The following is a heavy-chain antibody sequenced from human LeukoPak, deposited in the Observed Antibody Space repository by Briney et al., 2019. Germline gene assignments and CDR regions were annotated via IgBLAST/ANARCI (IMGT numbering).Heavy chain of an antibody. V-gene: IGHV4-61*01. CDR3: ARQNDLYYDILTGYSYYYYMDV. D-gene: IGHD3-9*01. CDR1: DYSISSGYY. J-gene: IGHJ6*03. Sequence: SETLSLTCTVSDYSISSGYYWGWVRQPPGKGLEWIGYIYYSGSTNYNPSLKSRVTISVDTSKNQFSLKLSSVTAADTAVYYCARQNDLYYDILTGYSYYYYMDVWGKGTTVTVSS. CDR2: IYYSGST.